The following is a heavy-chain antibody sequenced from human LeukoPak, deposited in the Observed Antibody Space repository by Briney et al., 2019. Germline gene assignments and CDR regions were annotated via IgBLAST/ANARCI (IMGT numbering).Heavy chain of an antibody. CDR1: GYSFTSYW. Sequence: GESLKISCKGSGYSFTSYWISWVRQMPGKGLEWMGRIDPSDSYTNYSPSFQGHVTISADKSISTAYLQWSSLKASDTAMYYCARGHLESSTSRNEQDYGGQGTLVTVSS. CDR3: ARGHLESSTSRNEQDY. D-gene: IGHD2-2*01. V-gene: IGHV5-10-1*01. CDR2: IDPSDSYT. J-gene: IGHJ4*02.